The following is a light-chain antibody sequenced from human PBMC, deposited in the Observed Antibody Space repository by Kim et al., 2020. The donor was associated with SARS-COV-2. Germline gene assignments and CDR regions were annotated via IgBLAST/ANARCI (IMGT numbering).Light chain of an antibody. J-gene: IGKJ1*01. CDR2: DAS. Sequence: WSPGESATLSCKASQSIYGNSVAWYQHKPGQTPRLLIYDASSRATAIADRFSGSGSGTDFTLTISRLEPEDFALYYCQQYGSSPTFGQGTKVDIK. V-gene: IGKV3-20*01. CDR1: QSIYGNS. CDR3: QQYGSSPT.